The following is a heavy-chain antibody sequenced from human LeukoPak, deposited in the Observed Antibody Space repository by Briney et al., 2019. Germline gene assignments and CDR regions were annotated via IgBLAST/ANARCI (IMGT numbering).Heavy chain of an antibody. Sequence: PGGSLRLSCTVSGFTVSSNSMSWVRQAPGKGLEWVSFIYSGTTHYSDSVKGRFTISRDNSKNTLYLQMNSLRAEDTAVYYCAKGGYSNGRYYYYYMDVWGEGTTVTVSS. V-gene: IGHV3-53*01. D-gene: IGHD5-18*01. CDR1: GFTVSSNS. J-gene: IGHJ6*03. CDR2: IYSGTT. CDR3: AKGGYSNGRYYYYYMDV.